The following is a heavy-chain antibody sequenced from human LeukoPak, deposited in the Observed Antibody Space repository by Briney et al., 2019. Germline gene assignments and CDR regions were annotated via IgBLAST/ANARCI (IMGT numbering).Heavy chain of an antibody. Sequence: PGRSLRLSCAASGFSFNTYGMHWVRQAPGKGLEWVADISYGGSDEYYADSVKGRFTISRDNSKNMLYLQMNSLRADDTAVYYCAKDRGSGCRGGTCYSNWFEPWGQGILVTVSS. V-gene: IGHV3-30*18. D-gene: IGHD2-15*01. CDR3: AKDRGSGCRGGTCYSNWFEP. CDR2: ISYGGSDE. J-gene: IGHJ5*02. CDR1: GFSFNTYG.